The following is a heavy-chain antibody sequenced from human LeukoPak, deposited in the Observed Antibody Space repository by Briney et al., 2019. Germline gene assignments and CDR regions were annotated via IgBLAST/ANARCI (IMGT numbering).Heavy chain of an antibody. D-gene: IGHD5-12*01. J-gene: IGHJ4*02. CDR1: GFTFSDFY. V-gene: IGHV3-11*01. CDR3: ASDIVATSGDF. Sequence: GGSLRLSCAASGFTFSDFYMSWIRQAPGKGLAWVSYITSAGRAIYYADSVQGRFTISRDNARNSLYLQMNGLRAEDTAVYYCASDIVATSGDFWGQGTLVTVSS. CDR2: ITSAGRAI.